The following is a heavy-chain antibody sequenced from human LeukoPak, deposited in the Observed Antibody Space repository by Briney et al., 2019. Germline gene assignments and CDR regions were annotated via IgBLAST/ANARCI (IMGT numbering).Heavy chain of an antibody. CDR2: IKQDGSEK. D-gene: IGHD3-3*01. V-gene: IGHV3-7*01. Sequence: PGGSLRLSCAASGFTFSSYWMSWGRQAPGKGLGWVANIKQDGSEKYYVDSVKGRFTISRDNAKYSLYLQMNSLRAEDTAVYYCARDKYYDFWSGYSFDYWGQGTLVTVSS. CDR3: ARDKYYDFWSGYSFDY. J-gene: IGHJ4*02. CDR1: GFTFSSYW.